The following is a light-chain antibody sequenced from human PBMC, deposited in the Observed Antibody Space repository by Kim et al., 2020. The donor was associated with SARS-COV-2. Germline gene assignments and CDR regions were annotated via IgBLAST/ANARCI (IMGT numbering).Light chain of an antibody. J-gene: IGKJ1*01. CDR2: GAS. V-gene: IGKV3-20*01. CDR1: QSVPSNY. CDR3: QEDGKSPVT. Sequence: EIVLTQSPGALSLSPGERATLSCRASQSVPSNYLAWYKQEPGQAPSLLIYGASSRATGVPDRFSGSGSGTDFSLSISRLESEDCAVYYCQEDGKSPVTFGKGTKVDI.